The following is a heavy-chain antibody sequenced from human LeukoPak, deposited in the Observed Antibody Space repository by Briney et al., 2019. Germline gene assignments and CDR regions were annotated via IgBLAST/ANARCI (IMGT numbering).Heavy chain of an antibody. J-gene: IGHJ4*02. CDR1: AYTFTDYY. D-gene: IGHD3-10*01. CDR3: ARKGRSSGTYYNYY. Sequence: ASVKVSCKASAYTFTDYYIHWVRQAPGQGLEWMGWINPNTGDTHYAQKILGRVTMTRNTSISTAYMDLGRLTSDDTAVYYCARKGRSSGTYYNYYWGQGTLVTVSS. CDR2: INPNTGDT. V-gene: IGHV1-2*02.